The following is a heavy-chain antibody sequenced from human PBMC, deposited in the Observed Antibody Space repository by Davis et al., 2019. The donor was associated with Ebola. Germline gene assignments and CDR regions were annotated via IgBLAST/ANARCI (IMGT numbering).Heavy chain of an antibody. CDR1: GFTFSSYA. J-gene: IGHJ4*02. D-gene: IGHD3-16*01. CDR3: ARDIGGAGVY. V-gene: IGHV3-30*04. Sequence: GESLKISCAASGFTFSSYAMHWVRQAPGKGLEWVAVISYDGSYEYYADSVQGRFTISRDNSKNTLYLQMNSLRSEDTAIFYCARDIGGAGVYWGQGALVTVSS. CDR2: ISYDGSYE.